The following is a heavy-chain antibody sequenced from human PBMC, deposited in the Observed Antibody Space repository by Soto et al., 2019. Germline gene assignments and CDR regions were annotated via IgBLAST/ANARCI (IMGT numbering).Heavy chain of an antibody. CDR2: IYYIGST. D-gene: IGHD6-19*01. CDR1: GGSINGYY. J-gene: IGHJ5*02. V-gene: IGHV4-59*08. Sequence: SETLSLTCTVSGGSINGYYWSWIRQPPGKTLEWIGYIYYIGSTNYNPSLKSRVTISVDTSKNQFSLNLTSVTAADTAVYYCARHSKTSGWYPWGQGTLVTVSS. CDR3: ARHSKTSGWYP.